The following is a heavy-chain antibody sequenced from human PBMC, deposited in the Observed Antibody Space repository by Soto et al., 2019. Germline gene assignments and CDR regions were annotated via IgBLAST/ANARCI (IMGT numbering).Heavy chain of an antibody. V-gene: IGHV1-18*01. Sequence: ASVKVSCKASGYTFTSYGISWVRQAPGQGLEWMGWISAYNGNTNYAQKLQGRVTMTTDTSTSTAYMELRSLRSDDTAVYYCAREYFGSGYSKYYYYGMDVWGQGTTVTVSS. CDR2: ISAYNGNT. J-gene: IGHJ6*02. CDR3: AREYFGSGYSKYYYYGMDV. D-gene: IGHD3-3*01. CDR1: GYTFTSYG.